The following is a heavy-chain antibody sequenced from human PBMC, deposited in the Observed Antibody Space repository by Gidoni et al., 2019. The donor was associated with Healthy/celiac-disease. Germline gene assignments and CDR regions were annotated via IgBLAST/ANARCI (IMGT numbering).Heavy chain of an antibody. V-gene: IGHV3-23*01. D-gene: IGHD3-22*01. J-gene: IGHJ4*02. CDR1: GFPFSSYA. Sequence: EVQLLESGGGLVQPGGSLRPSCAASGFPFSSYAMSWVRQAPGKGLEWVSAIGGRGGSTYYADSVKGRFTITRDNSKNTLYLKMNSLRAEETAVYYCAKGSTPDTMIVVVIDYWGQGTLVTVSS. CDR3: AKGSTPDTMIVVVIDY. CDR2: IGGRGGST.